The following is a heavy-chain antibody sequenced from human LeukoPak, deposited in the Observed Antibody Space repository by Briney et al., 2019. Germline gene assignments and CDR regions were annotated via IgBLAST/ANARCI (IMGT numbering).Heavy chain of an antibody. CDR2: TYYKSKWYY. J-gene: IGHJ4*02. CDR3: ARSAAGTIDY. V-gene: IGHV6-1*01. D-gene: IGHD6-13*01. CDR1: GDSVSINSAA. Sequence: SPTLSLTFALSGDSVSINSAAWNWIRQSPSRGLEWLGSTYYKSKWYYGYAVSVKSRITINPDTSKNQFSLHLNSVTPEDTAVYYCARSAAGTIDYWGQGTLVTVSS.